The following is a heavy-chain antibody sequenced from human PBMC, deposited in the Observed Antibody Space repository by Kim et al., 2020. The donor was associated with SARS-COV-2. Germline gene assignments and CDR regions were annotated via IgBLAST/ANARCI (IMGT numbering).Heavy chain of an antibody. J-gene: IGHJ4*02. CDR2: IYYSGST. V-gene: IGHV4-39*01. D-gene: IGHD3-22*01. CDR3: ARSGGSGYSYYFDY. CDR1: GGSISSSSYY. Sequence: SETLSLTCTVSGGSISSSSYYWGWIRQPPGKGLEWIGSIYYSGSTYYNPSLKSRVTISVDTSKNQFSLKLSSVTAADTAVYYCARSGGSGYSYYFDYWGQGTLVTVSS.